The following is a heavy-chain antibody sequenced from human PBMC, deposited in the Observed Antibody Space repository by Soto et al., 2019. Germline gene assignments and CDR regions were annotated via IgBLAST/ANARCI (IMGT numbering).Heavy chain of an antibody. V-gene: IGHV3-9*01. J-gene: IGHJ4*02. CDR1: GFTFDDYA. D-gene: IGHD3-10*01. Sequence: EAQLVESGGGLVQPGRFLRLSCVASGFTFDDYAIHWVRQAPGKGLEWVSGISWNGAATGYADSVKGRFTISRDNAKNSLYLQMSSLRTEDTAIYYCANLPLYGSGFDCWGQGTLVTVSS. CDR2: ISWNGAAT. CDR3: ANLPLYGSGFDC.